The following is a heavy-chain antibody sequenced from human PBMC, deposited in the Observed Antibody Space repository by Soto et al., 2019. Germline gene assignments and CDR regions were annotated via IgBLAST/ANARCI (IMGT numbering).Heavy chain of an antibody. CDR1: GVSLSTSGMC. J-gene: IGHJ6*02. V-gene: IGHV2-70*01. D-gene: IGHD6-19*01. CDR3: ARSSGYYYYYGVDV. Sequence: GSGPTLVNPTQTLTLTCSGVSLSTSGMCVSWIRQPPGKALEWLALIDWNDDKYYSTSLKTRLTISKDTSKTQVVLTMTNMDPVDTATYYCARSSGYYYYYGVDVWGQGTTVTVSS. CDR2: IDWNDDK.